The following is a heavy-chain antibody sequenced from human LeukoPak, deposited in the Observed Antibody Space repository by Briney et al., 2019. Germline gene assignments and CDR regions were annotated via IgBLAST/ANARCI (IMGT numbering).Heavy chain of an antibody. V-gene: IGHV1-8*01. D-gene: IGHD1-1*01. J-gene: IGHJ6*03. Sequence: VASVKVSCKASVYTFTSYDINWVRQATGQGLEWMGWMNPNSGNTGCAQKFQGRVTMTRNTSISTAYMELSSLRSEDTAVYYCARGGWPQLERYSHYYYMDVWGKGTTVTVSS. CDR1: VYTFTSYD. CDR2: MNPNSGNT. CDR3: ARGGWPQLERYSHYYYMDV.